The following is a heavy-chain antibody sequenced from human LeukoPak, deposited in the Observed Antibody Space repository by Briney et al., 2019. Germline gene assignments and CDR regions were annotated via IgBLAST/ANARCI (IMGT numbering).Heavy chain of an antibody. CDR1: GYTFTDYY. Sequence: ASVKVSCKASGYTFTDYYIHWVRQAPGQGLEWTGWINPNTDGINYAQNFRGRVTMTRDTSISTAYMELSSLRSDDTAIYYCARVKALGIVGSTTVLDPWGQGTLVTVSS. D-gene: IGHD1-26*01. V-gene: IGHV1-2*02. CDR3: ARVKALGIVGSTTVLDP. J-gene: IGHJ5*02. CDR2: INPNTDGI.